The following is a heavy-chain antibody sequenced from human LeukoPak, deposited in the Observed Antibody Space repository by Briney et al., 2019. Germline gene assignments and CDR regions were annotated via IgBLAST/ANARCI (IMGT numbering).Heavy chain of an antibody. Sequence: PGRSLRLSCAASGFTFSSYGMHWVRQAPGKGLEGVAVIWYDGSNKYYADSVKGRFTISRDNSKNTLYLQMNSLRAEDTAVYYCARGGDPRITMVRGVIPNDYWGQGTLVTVSS. CDR2: IWYDGSNK. J-gene: IGHJ4*02. V-gene: IGHV3-33*01. CDR1: GFTFSSYG. CDR3: ARGGDPRITMVRGVIPNDY. D-gene: IGHD3-10*01.